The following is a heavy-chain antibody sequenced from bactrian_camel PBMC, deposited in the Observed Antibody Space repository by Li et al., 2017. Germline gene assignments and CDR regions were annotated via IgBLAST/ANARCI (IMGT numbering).Heavy chain of an antibody. CDR3: AAETSSYQCSEAVRARSVSMGT. CDR1: DESYWSTNC. Sequence: QVQLVESGGGSVQVGESLRLSCEPSDESYWSTNCMAWFRRHPGKDREGIAVICNDGVTTYADDVKGRFTISHDRATRMPYLQMDSVKSEDTATYYCAAETSSYQCSEAVRARSVSMGTWGRGTQVTVS. D-gene: IGHD1*01. V-gene: IGHV3S55*01. CDR2: ICNDGVT. J-gene: IGHJ4*01.